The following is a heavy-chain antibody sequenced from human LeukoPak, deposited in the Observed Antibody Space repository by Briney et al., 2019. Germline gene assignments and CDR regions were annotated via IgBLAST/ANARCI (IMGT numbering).Heavy chain of an antibody. V-gene: IGHV3-53*01. Sequence: GGSLRLSCAASGFCVSSNYMSWVSQAPGKGLEWVSVIYIGGDTYYAHSVKGRFTISRDNSNNTLYLRMNSLRAEDTAIYYCARGTSGYSSNLDYWGQGTLVTVSS. D-gene: IGHD6-13*01. J-gene: IGHJ4*02. CDR3: ARGTSGYSSNLDY. CDR2: IYIGGDT. CDR1: GFCVSSNY.